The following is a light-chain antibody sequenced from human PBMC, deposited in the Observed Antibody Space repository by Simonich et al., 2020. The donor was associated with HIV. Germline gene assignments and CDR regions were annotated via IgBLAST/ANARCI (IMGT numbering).Light chain of an antibody. J-gene: IGKJ1*01. V-gene: IGKV3-15*01. Sequence: EIVMTQSPATLSVSPGERATLPCRASQSVSSNLAWYQQKPGQAPRLLIYGASTRATGIPARFSGSGSGTEFTLTISSMQSEECAVYYCQQYNNWPPWTFGQGTKVEIK. CDR2: GAS. CDR3: QQYNNWPPWT. CDR1: QSVSSN.